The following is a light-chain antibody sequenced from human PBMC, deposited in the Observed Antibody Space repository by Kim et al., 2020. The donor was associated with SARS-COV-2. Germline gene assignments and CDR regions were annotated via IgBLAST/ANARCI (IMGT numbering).Light chain of an antibody. CDR2: GKN. CDR3: NSRDSSGNHLV. Sequence: SSELTQDPAVSVALGQTVRITCQGDSLRSYYASWYQQKPGQAPVLVIYGKNNRPSGIPDRFCGSSSGNTASLTITGAQAEDEADYYCNSRDSSGNHLVFG. V-gene: IGLV3-19*01. J-gene: IGLJ2*01. CDR1: SLRSYY.